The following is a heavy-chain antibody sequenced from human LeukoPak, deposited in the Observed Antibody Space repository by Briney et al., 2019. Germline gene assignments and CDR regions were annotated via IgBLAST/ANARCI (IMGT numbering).Heavy chain of an antibody. CDR3: ARSPAGANYYLDV. CDR2: ISSSGSTM. D-gene: IGHD1-14*01. Sequence: GGSLRLSCAASGFTFSSYEMNWVRQAPGKGLKWVSYISSSGSTMYYADPVKGRFTISRDNAKNSLSLQMNSLRAEDTAVYYCARSPAGANYYLDVWGKGTTVTVSS. CDR1: GFTFSSYE. V-gene: IGHV3-48*03. J-gene: IGHJ6*03.